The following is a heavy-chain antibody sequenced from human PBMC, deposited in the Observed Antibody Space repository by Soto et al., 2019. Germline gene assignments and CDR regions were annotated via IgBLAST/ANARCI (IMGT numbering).Heavy chain of an antibody. CDR2: IYGGGTT. CDR3: VQTTGWPGFDF. J-gene: IGHJ4*02. D-gene: IGHD6-19*01. V-gene: IGHV3-53*01. CDR1: GFAVSRKY. Sequence: EVQLVESGGGVIQPGGSLRLCCAASGFAVSRKYMTWVRQAPGKGLEWVSVIYGGGTTYYADSVKGRFTISRDTSKNTLYLQMNSLRAEDTAVYYCVQTTGWPGFDFWGQGTLVTVSS.